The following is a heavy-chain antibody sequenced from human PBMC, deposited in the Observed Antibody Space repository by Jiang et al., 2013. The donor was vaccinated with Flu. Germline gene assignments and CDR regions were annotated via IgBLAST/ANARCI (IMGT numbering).Heavy chain of an antibody. CDR1: GGSFSGYY. CDR2: INHSGST. V-gene: IGHV4-34*01. CDR3: ARGFTGRYGY. D-gene: IGHD5-18*01. Sequence: LLKPSETLSLTCAVYGGSFSGYYWSWIRQPPGKGLEWIGEINHSGSTNYNPSLKSRVTISVDTSKNQFSLKLSSVTAADTAVYYCARGFTGRYGYWGQGTLVTVSS. J-gene: IGHJ4*02.